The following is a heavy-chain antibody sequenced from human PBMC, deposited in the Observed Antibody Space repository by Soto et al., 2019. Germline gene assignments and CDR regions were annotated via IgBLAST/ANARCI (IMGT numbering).Heavy chain of an antibody. CDR3: ARVAAAGYFDY. D-gene: IGHD6-13*01. J-gene: IGHJ4*02. CDR1: GGSISSYY. CDR2: IYYSGST. Sequence: PSETLSLTCTVSGGSISSYYWSWIRQPPGKGLEWIGYIYYSGSTNYNPSLKSRVTISVDTSKNQFSLKLSSVTAADTAVYYCARVAAAGYFDYWGQGTLVTVS. V-gene: IGHV4-59*01.